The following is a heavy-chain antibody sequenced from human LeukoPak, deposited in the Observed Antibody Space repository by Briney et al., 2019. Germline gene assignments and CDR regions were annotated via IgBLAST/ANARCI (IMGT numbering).Heavy chain of an antibody. J-gene: IGHJ3*02. D-gene: IGHD3-22*01. Sequence: SETLSLTCAVYGGSFSGYYWSWIRPPPGKGLEWIGEIKHSGSTNYNPSLKSRVTISVDTSKNQFSLKLSSVTAADTAVYYCARDHSPYYYDSSGYYSRFDIWGQGTMVTVSS. CDR2: IKHSGST. V-gene: IGHV4-34*01. CDR3: ARDHSPYYYDSSGYYSRFDI. CDR1: GGSFSGYY.